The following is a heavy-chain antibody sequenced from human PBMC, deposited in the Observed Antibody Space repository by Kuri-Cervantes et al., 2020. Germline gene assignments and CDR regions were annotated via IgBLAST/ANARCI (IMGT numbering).Heavy chain of an antibody. CDR1: GFTFSSYA. J-gene: IGHJ4*02. V-gene: IGHV3-9*01. CDR2: INWNGGTI. Sequence: LSLTCAASGFTFSSYAMSWVRQAPGKGLEWVSSINWNGGTIGYADSVKGRFTISRDNAKNSLYLQMNSLRAEDTAFYYCAKTGIATSFDSWGRGTLVTVSS. CDR3: AKTGIATSFDS. D-gene: IGHD6-13*01.